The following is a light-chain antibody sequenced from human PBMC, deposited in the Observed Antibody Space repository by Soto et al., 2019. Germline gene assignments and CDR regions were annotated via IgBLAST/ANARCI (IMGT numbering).Light chain of an antibody. CDR3: STSTSSGTRV. CDR2: DVT. V-gene: IGLV2-14*03. CDR1: SSDVGGYNY. J-gene: IGLJ3*02. Sequence: QSALTQPASVSGSPGQSIAISCTGTSSDVGGYNYVSWYQQHPGKAPKLMIYDVTNRPSGVSNRLSGSKSGNTASLTISGLQAEDEDDYYCSTSTSSGTRVFGGGTMLTV.